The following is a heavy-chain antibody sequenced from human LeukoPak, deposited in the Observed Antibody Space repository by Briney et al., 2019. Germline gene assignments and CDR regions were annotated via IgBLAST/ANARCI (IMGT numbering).Heavy chain of an antibody. Sequence: PGGSLRLSCAASGFTFSNYGMHWVRQAPGKGLEWVAVIWYDGSEKYYADSVKGRFTISRDNAENTLYLQMNSLRAKDTAVYYCARGVRVVIPATVDTFDMWGQGTTVTVSS. CDR1: GFTFSNYG. CDR2: IWYDGSEK. CDR3: ARGVRVVIPATVDTFDM. D-gene: IGHD2-21*01. J-gene: IGHJ3*02. V-gene: IGHV3-33*01.